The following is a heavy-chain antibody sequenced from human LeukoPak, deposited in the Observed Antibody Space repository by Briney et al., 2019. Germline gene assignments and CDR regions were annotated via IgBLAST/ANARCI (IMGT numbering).Heavy chain of an antibody. D-gene: IGHD5-18*01. J-gene: IGHJ4*02. CDR3: ARAESSYRGYSYGSGY. Sequence: ASVKVSCKASGYTFTGHYMHWVRQAPGQGLEWMGRINPNSGGTNYAQKFQGRVTMTRDTSISTAYMELSRLRSDDTAVYYCARAESSYRGYSYGSGYWGQGTLVTVSS. V-gene: IGHV1-2*06. CDR1: GYTFTGHY. CDR2: INPNSGGT.